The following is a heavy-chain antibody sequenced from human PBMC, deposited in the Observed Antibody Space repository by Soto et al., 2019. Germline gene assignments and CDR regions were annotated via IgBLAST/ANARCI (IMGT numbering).Heavy chain of an antibody. CDR1: GFTFDDYT. V-gene: IGHV3-43*01. D-gene: IGHD3-10*01. CDR3: AKDFYKEGVPAY. J-gene: IGHJ4*02. Sequence: PGGSLRLSCAASGFTFDDYTMHWVRQAPGKGLEWVSLISWDGGSTYYADSVKGRFTISRDNSKKSLYLQMNSLRTEDTALYYCAKDFYKEGVPAYWGQGTLVTVSS. CDR2: ISWDGGST.